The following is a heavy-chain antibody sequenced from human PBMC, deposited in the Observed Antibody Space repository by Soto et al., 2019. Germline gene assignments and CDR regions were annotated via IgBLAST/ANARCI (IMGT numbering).Heavy chain of an antibody. CDR3: AKDRLRVAAAGDWFDP. CDR1: GFTFSSYA. D-gene: IGHD6-13*01. V-gene: IGHV3-23*01. Sequence: QPGGSLRLSSAASGFTFSSYAMSWVRQAPGKGLEWVSAISGSGGSTYYADSVKGRFTISRDNSKNTLYLQMNSLRAEDTAVYYCAKDRLRVAAAGDWFDPWGQGTLVTVSS. J-gene: IGHJ5*02. CDR2: ISGSGGST.